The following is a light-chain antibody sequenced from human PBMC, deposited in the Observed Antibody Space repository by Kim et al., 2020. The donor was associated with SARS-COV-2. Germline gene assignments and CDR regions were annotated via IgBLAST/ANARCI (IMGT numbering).Light chain of an antibody. Sequence: DIQMTQSPSSLSASVGYRVTITCRASQGISNYLAWYQQKPGKVPRLMIYGTSTLQSGVPFRFRGSGSGTDFTLTITSLQPEDVATYYCQKYDSGPYTFGQGTKLEI. CDR2: GTS. CDR3: QKYDSGPYT. V-gene: IGKV1-27*01. CDR1: QGISNY. J-gene: IGKJ2*01.